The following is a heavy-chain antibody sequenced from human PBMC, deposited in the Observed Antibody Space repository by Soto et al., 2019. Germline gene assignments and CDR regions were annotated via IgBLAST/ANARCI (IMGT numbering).Heavy chain of an antibody. Sequence: PSETLSLTCTVSGGSISSGGYYWSWIRQHPGKGLEWIGYIYYSGSTYYNPSLKSRVTISVDTSKNQFSLKLSSVTAADTAVYYCARLASNDYYYYYMDVWGKGTTVTVSS. D-gene: IGHD3-3*02. CDR1: GGSISSGGYY. J-gene: IGHJ6*03. V-gene: IGHV4-31*03. CDR2: IYYSGST. CDR3: ARLASNDYYYYYMDV.